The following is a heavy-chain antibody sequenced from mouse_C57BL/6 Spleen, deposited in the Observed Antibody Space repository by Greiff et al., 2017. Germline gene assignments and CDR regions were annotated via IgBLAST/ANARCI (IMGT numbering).Heavy chain of an antibody. CDR2: ISYSGST. V-gene: IGHV3-1*01. CDR1: GYSITSGYD. Sequence: EVQLQESGPGMVKPSQSLSLTCTVTGYSITSGYDWHWIRHFPGNKLEWMGYISYSGSTNYNPSLKSRISITHDTSKNHFFLKLNSVTTEDTATYYCAREHYGSVYFDVWGTGTTVTVSS. J-gene: IGHJ1*03. CDR3: AREHYGSVYFDV. D-gene: IGHD1-1*01.